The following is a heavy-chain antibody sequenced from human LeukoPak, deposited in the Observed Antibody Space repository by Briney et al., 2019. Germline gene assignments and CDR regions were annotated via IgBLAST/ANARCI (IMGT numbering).Heavy chain of an antibody. V-gene: IGHV3-23*01. CDR3: ARAQYYDSTTAGGMDV. CDR2: ISNNGGYT. Sequence: GGSLRLSCAASGFTFSSSAMSWVRQAPGKGLEWVSAISNNGGYTYYADSVKGRFTISRDNAKNTLYLQMNSLRTEDTAVYYCARAQYYDSTTAGGMDVWGQGTTVTVSS. CDR1: GFTFSSSA. J-gene: IGHJ6*02. D-gene: IGHD3-22*01.